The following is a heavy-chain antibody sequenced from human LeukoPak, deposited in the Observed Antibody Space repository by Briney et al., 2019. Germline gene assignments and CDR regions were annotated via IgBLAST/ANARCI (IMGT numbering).Heavy chain of an antibody. CDR1: GYTFTSYY. V-gene: IGHV1-46*01. CDR2: INPSTGST. Sequence: ASVKVSCKASGYTFTSYYLHWVRQAPGQGLEWMGIINPSTGSTTYAQKFKGRVTMTRDTSTSTVYMELSSLRSEDTAAYYCARRGVGATTSDFFDYWGQGTLVTVSS. J-gene: IGHJ4*02. D-gene: IGHD1-26*01. CDR3: ARRGVGATTSDFFDY.